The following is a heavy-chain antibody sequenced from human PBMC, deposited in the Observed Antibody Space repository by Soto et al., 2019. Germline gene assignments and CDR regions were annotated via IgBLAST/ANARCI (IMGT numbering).Heavy chain of an antibody. CDR2: ISSSSTTM. Sequence: PGGSLRLSCAASGFSFSSYSMSWVRQAPGKGLEWVSYISSSSTTMYYADSVKGRFTISRDNAKNSLYLQMNSLRAEDTAVYYCARRSEQWLVFEYWGQGALVTVSS. V-gene: IGHV3-48*01. D-gene: IGHD6-19*01. CDR1: GFSFSSYS. J-gene: IGHJ4*02. CDR3: ARRSEQWLVFEY.